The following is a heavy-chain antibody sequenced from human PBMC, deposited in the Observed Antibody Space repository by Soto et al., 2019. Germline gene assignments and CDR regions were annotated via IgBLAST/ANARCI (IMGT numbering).Heavy chain of an antibody. D-gene: IGHD5-18*01. Sequence: ASVKVSCKASGFTFTSSAVQWVRQARGQRLEWIGWIVVGSGNTNYAQKFQERVTITRDMSTSTAYMELSSLRSEDTAVYYCAAGWGYSYGSPYYYGMDVWGQGTTVTVSS. CDR2: IVVGSGNT. J-gene: IGHJ6*02. V-gene: IGHV1-58*01. CDR1: GFTFTSSA. CDR3: AAGWGYSYGSPYYYGMDV.